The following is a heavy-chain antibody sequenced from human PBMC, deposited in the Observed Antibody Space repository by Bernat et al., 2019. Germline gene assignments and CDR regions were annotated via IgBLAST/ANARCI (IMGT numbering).Heavy chain of an antibody. CDR3: VGTMGYYDLLFGHYY. CDR2: IFYSGST. V-gene: IGHV4-59*08. J-gene: IGHJ4*02. D-gene: IGHD3-9*01. Sequence: QVQLQESGPGLVKPSETLSLTCTVSGGSIRSHYWSWIRQPPGKGLEWIGYIFYSGSTDYNPSLKSRATISVDTSKNQFSLRLTSVTAADTAVYYCVGTMGYYDLLFGHYYWGQGTLLTVSS. CDR1: GGSIRSHY.